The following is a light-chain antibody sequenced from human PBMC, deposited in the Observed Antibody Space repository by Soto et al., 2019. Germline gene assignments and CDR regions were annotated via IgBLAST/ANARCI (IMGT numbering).Light chain of an antibody. J-gene: IGKJ4*01. CDR2: GAS. CDR3: QQYKDWPPLT. Sequence: EILMTQSPLTLSVSPGEGATLSCRASQIINSTLAWYQQRPGQAPRALIYGASSRASGIPDRFSGSGSGTDFTLTINRLEPDDFAVYYCQQYKDWPPLTFGGGTRVESK. CDR1: QIINST. V-gene: IGKV3D-15*01.